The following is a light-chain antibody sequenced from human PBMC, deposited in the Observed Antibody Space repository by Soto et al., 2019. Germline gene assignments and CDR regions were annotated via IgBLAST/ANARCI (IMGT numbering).Light chain of an antibody. CDR1: QGISSY. Sequence: DIQMTQSPSSVSAFAGDRVTITCQASQGISSYLIWYQHKPGKAPKLLIYDASNLETGVPLRFSGSGSGTDFTFTISSLQPEDVATYFCQQYDSFPLTFGGGTKVDIK. CDR2: DAS. J-gene: IGKJ4*01. CDR3: QQYDSFPLT. V-gene: IGKV1-33*01.